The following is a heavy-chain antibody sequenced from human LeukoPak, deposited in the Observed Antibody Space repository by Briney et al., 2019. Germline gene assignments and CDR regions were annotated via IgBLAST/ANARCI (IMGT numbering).Heavy chain of an antibody. CDR2: INPNSGGT. V-gene: IGHV1-2*02. CDR1: GYTFTGYY. D-gene: IGHD2-2*01. CDR3: ARVLPGGRYCSSTSCYPFDY. J-gene: IGHJ4*02. Sequence: ASVKVSCKASGYTFTGYYMHWVRQAPGQGLGWMGWINPNSGGTNYAQKFQGRVTMTRDTSISTAYMELSRLRSDDTAVYYCARVLPGGRYCSSTSCYPFDYWGQGTLVTVSS.